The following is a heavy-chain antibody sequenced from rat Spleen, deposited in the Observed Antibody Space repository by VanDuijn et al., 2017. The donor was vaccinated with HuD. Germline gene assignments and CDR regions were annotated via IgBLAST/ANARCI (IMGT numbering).Heavy chain of an antibody. V-gene: IGHV5-29*01. CDR1: GLSFSNYD. J-gene: IGHJ2*01. CDR2: INYDGRST. CDR3: ATRHDYFDY. Sequence: EVQLVESGGGLVQPGRSMKLSCAASGLSFSNYDMAWVRQAPTKGLEWVATINYDGRSTFYRDSVRARFTISRDNAKSTLYLQMDSLQSEDTATYYCATRHDYFDYWGPGVMVTVSS.